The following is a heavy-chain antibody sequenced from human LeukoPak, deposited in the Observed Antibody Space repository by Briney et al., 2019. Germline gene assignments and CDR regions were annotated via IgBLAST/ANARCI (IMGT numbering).Heavy chain of an antibody. Sequence: ASVKVSCKASGYTFTSYGISWVRQAPGQGLEWMGWISAYNGNTNYAQKLQGRVTMTTDTSTSTAYMDLRSLRSDDTAVYYCARDRLDYYYGSSFLDYWGQGTLVTVSS. J-gene: IGHJ4*02. CDR2: ISAYNGNT. D-gene: IGHD3-10*01. CDR3: ARDRLDYYYGSSFLDY. CDR1: GYTFTSYG. V-gene: IGHV1-18*01.